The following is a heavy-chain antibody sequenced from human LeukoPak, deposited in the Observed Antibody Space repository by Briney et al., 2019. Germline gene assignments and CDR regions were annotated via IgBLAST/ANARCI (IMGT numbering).Heavy chain of an antibody. CDR1: GYTFIGYY. D-gene: IGHD5-18*01. CDR2: INPNSGGT. CDR3: ARGDAAIIEAPFDP. Sequence: ASVKVSCKASGYTFIGYYMHWVRQAPGQGLEWMGWINPNSGGTNYAQKFQGRVTMTRDTSISTAYMELRRLRSDDTAVYYCARGDAAIIEAPFDPWGQGTLVTVSS. V-gene: IGHV1-2*02. J-gene: IGHJ5*02.